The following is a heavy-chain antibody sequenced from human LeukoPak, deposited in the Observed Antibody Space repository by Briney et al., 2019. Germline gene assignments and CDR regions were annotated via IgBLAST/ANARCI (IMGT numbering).Heavy chain of an antibody. CDR3: ARGSSTSPETGMDV. J-gene: IGHJ6*02. V-gene: IGHV4-39*07. CDR1: GGSISSSSYY. CDR2: IYYSGST. D-gene: IGHD2-2*01. Sequence: KPSETLSLTCTVSGGSISSSSYYWGWIRQPPGKGLEWIGSIYYSGSTYYNPSLKSRVTISVDTSKNQFSLKLSSVTAADTAVYYCARGSSTSPETGMDVWGQGTTVTVSS.